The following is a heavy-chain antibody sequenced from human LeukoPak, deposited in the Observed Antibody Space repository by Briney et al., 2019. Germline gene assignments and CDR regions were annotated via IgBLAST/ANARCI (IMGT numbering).Heavy chain of an antibody. V-gene: IGHV1-2*02. CDR3: ASHYYDYIWGSYRPFDY. Sequence: ASVKVSCKASGYTFTGYYMHWVRQAPGQGLEWMGWINPNSGGTNYAQKFQGRVTMTRDKSISTAYIELNRLRSDDTAVYYCASHYYDYIWGSYRPFDYWGQGTLVTVSS. CDR1: GYTFTGYY. CDR2: INPNSGGT. J-gene: IGHJ4*02. D-gene: IGHD3-16*02.